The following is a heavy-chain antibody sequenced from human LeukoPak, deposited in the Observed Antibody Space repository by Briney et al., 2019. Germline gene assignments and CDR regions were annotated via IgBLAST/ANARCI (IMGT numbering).Heavy chain of an antibody. Sequence: GGSLRLSCAASGFTFSSYWMNWVRPAPGKGLEWVANIKQDGSDKYYVDSVKGRFIISRDNVQNSLFLQMNSLRAEDTAVYYCATGMSQYTSSCLDYWGQGTLVTVSS. CDR1: GFTFSSYW. J-gene: IGHJ4*02. CDR2: IKQDGSDK. V-gene: IGHV3-7*01. CDR3: ATGMSQYTSSCLDY. D-gene: IGHD6-13*01.